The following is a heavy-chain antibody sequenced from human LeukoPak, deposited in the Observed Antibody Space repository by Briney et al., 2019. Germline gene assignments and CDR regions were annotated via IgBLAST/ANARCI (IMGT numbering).Heavy chain of an antibody. Sequence: ASVKVSCKAYGYTFMSHGISWVRQAPGQGLEWMGWINPNSGGTNCAQKFQGRVTMTRDTSISTAYMELSRLRSDDTAVYYCARGTKFSTFDIVVVPFDYWGQGTLVTVSS. CDR1: GYTFMSHG. D-gene: IGHD2-2*01. CDR3: ARGTKFSTFDIVVVPFDY. CDR2: INPNSGGT. J-gene: IGHJ4*02. V-gene: IGHV1-2*02.